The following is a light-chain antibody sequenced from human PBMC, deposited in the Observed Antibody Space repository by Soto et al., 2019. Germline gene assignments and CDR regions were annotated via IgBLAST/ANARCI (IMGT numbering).Light chain of an antibody. CDR1: QTVNGNS. Sequence: ETVLTQSPGTLSLSPGERATLSCRASQTVNGNSLGWYQQKPGQAPRLLIYDTSSRATGIPDRFSGSGSGTDFTLTISSLEPEDFAVYYCQQCGSFPGTFGQGTRVDIK. CDR2: DTS. V-gene: IGKV3-20*01. CDR3: QQCGSFPGT. J-gene: IGKJ1*01.